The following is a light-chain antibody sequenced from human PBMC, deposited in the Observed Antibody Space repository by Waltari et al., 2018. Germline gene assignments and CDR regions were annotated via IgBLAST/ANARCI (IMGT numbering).Light chain of an antibody. CDR1: QGISSS. CDR3: QQLNSYPLVT. CDR2: AAS. Sequence: IQLTQSPSFLSASVGDSVTIPCRASQGISSSLAWYQQKPGKAPKLLIYAASTLQSGVPSRFSGSGSGTEFTLTISSLQPEDFANYYCQQLNSYPLVTFGQGTKLEIK. J-gene: IGKJ2*01. V-gene: IGKV1-9*01.